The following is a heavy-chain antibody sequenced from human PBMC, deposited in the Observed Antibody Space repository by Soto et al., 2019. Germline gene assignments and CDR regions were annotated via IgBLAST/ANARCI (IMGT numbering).Heavy chain of an antibody. V-gene: IGHV3-74*01. CDR2: INRDGSVT. D-gene: IGHD2-2*01. CDR3: ARDCLADIVVVCYYYMDV. CDR1: GFTFSTSW. Sequence: GSLRLSCAASGFTFSTSWMHWVRQGPGKGLVWVSRINRDGSVTNYVDSVKGRFTISRDNAKNSLYLQMNSLRAEDTAVYYCARDCLADIVVVCYYYMDVWGKGTTVTVSS. J-gene: IGHJ6*03.